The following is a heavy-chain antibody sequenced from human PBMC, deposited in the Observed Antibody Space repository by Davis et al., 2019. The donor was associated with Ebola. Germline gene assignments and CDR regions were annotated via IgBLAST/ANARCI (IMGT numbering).Heavy chain of an antibody. CDR1: GGTFSSYA. Sequence: SVKVSCKASGGTFSSYAISWVRQAPGQGLEWMGGIIPIFGTANYAQKFQGRVTITADKSTSTAYMELSSLRSEDTAVYYCARERGLERRYYYYGMDVWGQGTTVTVSS. D-gene: IGHD1-1*01. CDR2: IIPIFGTA. J-gene: IGHJ6*02. CDR3: ARERGLERRYYYYGMDV. V-gene: IGHV1-69*06.